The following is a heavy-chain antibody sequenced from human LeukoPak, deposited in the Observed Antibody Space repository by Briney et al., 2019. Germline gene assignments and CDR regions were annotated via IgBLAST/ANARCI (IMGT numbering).Heavy chain of an antibody. CDR3: ARRRAVYSSSWYFDY. J-gene: IGHJ4*02. V-gene: IGHV4-34*01. Sequence: SETLSLTCAVYGGSFSGYYWSWIRQPPGKGLEWIGEINHSGSTSYNSSLKSRVTISVDTSKNQFSLKLSSVTAADTAVYYCARRRAVYSSSWYFDYWGQGTLVTVSS. D-gene: IGHD6-13*01. CDR1: GGSFSGYY. CDR2: INHSGST.